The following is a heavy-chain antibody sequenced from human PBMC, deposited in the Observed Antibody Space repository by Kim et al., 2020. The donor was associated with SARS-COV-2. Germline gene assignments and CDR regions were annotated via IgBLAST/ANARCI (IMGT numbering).Heavy chain of an antibody. CDR1: GFTFSDYY. CDR2: ISSSGTTV. V-gene: IGHV3-11*04. J-gene: IGHJ6*02. CDR3: ARDPGRYSMDV. Sequence: GGSLRLSCAASGFTFSDYYMSWIRQAPGKGLEWVSHISSSGTTVYYADSVKGRFTISRDNAKNSLYLQMNSLRADDTAVYYCARDPGRYSMDVWGQGTTVTVSS.